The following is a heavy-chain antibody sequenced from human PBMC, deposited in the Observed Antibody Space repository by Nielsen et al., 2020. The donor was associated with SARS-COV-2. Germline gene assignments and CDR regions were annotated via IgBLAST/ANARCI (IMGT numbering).Heavy chain of an antibody. CDR1: GFTFSSYG. J-gene: IGHJ3*02. CDR2: ISYDGSNK. D-gene: IGHD4-17*01. Sequence: GESLKISCAASGFTFSSYGMHWVRQAPGKGLEWVAVISYDGSNKYYADSVKGRFTISRDNSKNTLYLQMNSLRAEDTAVYYCAKGTYGDSAFDIWGQGTMVTVSS. V-gene: IGHV3-30*18. CDR3: AKGTYGDSAFDI.